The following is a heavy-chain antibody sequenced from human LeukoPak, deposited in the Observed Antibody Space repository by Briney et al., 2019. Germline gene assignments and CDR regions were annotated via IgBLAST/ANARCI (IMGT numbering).Heavy chain of an antibody. V-gene: IGHV1-69*13. Sequence: ASVKVSCKASGGTFSSYAISWVRQAPGQGLEWMGGIIPIFGTANYAQKFQGRVTITADESTSTAYMELSSLRSDDTAVYYCARSAAAGNRIFDYWGQGTLVTVSS. D-gene: IGHD6-13*01. CDR3: ARSAAAGNRIFDY. CDR2: IIPIFGTA. CDR1: GGTFSSYA. J-gene: IGHJ4*02.